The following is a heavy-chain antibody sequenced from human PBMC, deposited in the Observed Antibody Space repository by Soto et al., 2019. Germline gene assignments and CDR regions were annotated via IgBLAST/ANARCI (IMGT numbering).Heavy chain of an antibody. J-gene: IGHJ4*02. V-gene: IGHV4-4*02. CDR2: IYHTGST. D-gene: IGHD2-8*01. CDR1: GDSISSTHW. CDR3: APLPPPLVLMTLPLPS. Sequence: SETLSLTCVVSGDSISSTHWWTCVRQTPGKGLEWIGEIYHTGSTKYNPSLKNRVTISVDKSNNEFSLNLKSVTAADTAVYYCAPLPPPLVLMTLPLPSWGQATLVTVSS.